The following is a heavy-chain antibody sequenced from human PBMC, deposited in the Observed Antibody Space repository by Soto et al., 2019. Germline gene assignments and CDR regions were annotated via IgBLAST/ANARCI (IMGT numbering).Heavy chain of an antibody. V-gene: IGHV1-69*01. CDR2: IIPIFGTA. D-gene: IGHD2-15*01. CDR3: ARVSGDVVVVAAKQNTHNWFDP. Sequence: QVQLVQSGAEVKKPGSSVKVSCKASGGTFSSYAISWVRQAPGQGLEWMGGIIPIFGTANYAQKFQGRVTIPAEESKKTAYMELSSMRSEDTAVYYCARVSGDVVVVAAKQNTHNWFDPWGQGTLVTVSS. CDR1: GGTFSSYA. J-gene: IGHJ5*02.